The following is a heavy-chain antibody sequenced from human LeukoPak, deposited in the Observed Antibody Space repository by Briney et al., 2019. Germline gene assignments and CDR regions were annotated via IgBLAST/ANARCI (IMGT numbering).Heavy chain of an antibody. J-gene: IGHJ4*02. CDR3: ARDQWLARTGVDS. CDR1: GFTFRSYL. V-gene: IGHV3-7*04. CDR2: IKQDRSGK. Sequence: GGSLRLSCAASGFTFRSYLMSWVRQAPGKGLEWVANIKQDRSGKYYVDLVKGRFTISRDNAKNSLYLQMNSLRAEDTAVYYCARDQWLARTGVDSWGQGTLVTVSS. D-gene: IGHD6-19*01.